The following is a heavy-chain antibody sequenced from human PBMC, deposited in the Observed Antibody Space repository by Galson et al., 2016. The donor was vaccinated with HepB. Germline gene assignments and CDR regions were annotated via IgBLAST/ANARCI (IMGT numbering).Heavy chain of an antibody. CDR2: ISRSSSTV. J-gene: IGHJ2*01. V-gene: IGHV3-48*02. CDR1: GFTFSSYS. CDR3: ARDQVSRVECVSSWNHWYFDL. D-gene: IGHD6-6*01. Sequence: SLRLSCAASGFTFSSYSMNWVRQAPGKGLEWVSYISRSSSTVHYAESVQGRFTMSRDNAKNSLYLHMNSLRDEDTAVYYCARDQVSRVECVSSWNHWYFDLWGRGTLVTVSS.